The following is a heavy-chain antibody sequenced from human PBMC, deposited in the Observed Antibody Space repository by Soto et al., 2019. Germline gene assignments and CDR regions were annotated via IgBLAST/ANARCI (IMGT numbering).Heavy chain of an antibody. CDR3: AKKANSGTWRQYFDN. V-gene: IGHV3-23*01. CDR2: FRTGGDDATT. D-gene: IGHD6-13*01. CDR1: GFPFSMYS. Sequence: GGSVRLCCAASGFPFSMYSMSLVRQSPGKGLEWVSGFRTGGDDATTYYADSVKGRFTISRDNSKNMLFLQMNSLRAEDTAISYCAKKANSGTWRQYFDNWDKGTLITF. J-gene: IGHJ4*02.